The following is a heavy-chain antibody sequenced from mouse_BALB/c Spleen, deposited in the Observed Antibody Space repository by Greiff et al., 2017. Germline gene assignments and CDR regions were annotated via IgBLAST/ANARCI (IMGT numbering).Heavy chain of an antibody. CDR3: ATHYRYDYAMDY. CDR1: GYSITSGYY. CDR2: ISYDGSN. J-gene: IGHJ4*01. D-gene: IGHD2-14*01. Sequence: EVQLQQSGPGLVKPSQSLSLTCSVTGYSITSGYYWNWIRQFPGNKLEWMGYISYDGSNNYNPSLKNRISITRDTSKNQFFLKLNSVTTEDTATYYCATHYRYDYAMDYWGQGTSVTVSS. V-gene: IGHV3-6*02.